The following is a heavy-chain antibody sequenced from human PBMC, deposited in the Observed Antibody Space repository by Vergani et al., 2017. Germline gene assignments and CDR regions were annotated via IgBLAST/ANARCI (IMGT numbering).Heavy chain of an antibody. CDR2: IKSTFDRGTT. Sequence: EVQLVESGGGIVKPGGSLRLSCVASGFSFRNAWMNWVRRTPGKGLEWVGRIKSTFDRGTTDYAAAVKGRFTISRDDSKNTLFLQMNGLKTEDIGVYYCTTDPRYCDDGSCXWLRDHHYYGMDVWGQGTTVTVSS. J-gene: IGHJ6*02. V-gene: IGHV3-15*07. CDR3: TTDPRYCDDGSCXWLRDHHYYGMDV. D-gene: IGHD5-12*01. CDR1: GFSFRNAW.